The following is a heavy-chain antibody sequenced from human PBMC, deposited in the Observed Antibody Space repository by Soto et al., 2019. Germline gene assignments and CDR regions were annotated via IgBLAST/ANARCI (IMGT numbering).Heavy chain of an antibody. CDR1: GFTFSNYA. CDR3: AKGPLNYGSRPEY. CDR2: ISGSGGST. Sequence: EVQLLESGGGLVQPGGSLRLSCAASGFTFSNYAMIWVRQAPGKGLEWVSGISGSGGSTYYADSVKGRFTISRDNAKNLLYLQVNRLRAEDTAVYYCAKGPLNYGSRPEYWGQGTLVTVSS. J-gene: IGHJ4*02. D-gene: IGHD3-10*01. V-gene: IGHV3-23*01.